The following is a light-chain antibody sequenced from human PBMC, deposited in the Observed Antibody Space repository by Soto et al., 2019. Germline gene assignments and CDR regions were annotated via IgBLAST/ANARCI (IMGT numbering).Light chain of an antibody. J-gene: IGLJ3*02. Sequence: QSALTQPRSVSGSPGQSVTISCTGTSGDVGGYNFVSWYQQNPGKAPTLMIFDVSQRPSGVPDRFSGSKSGNTASLTISGLQAEDEADYYCCSYGGSYTGVFGGGTKLTVL. CDR3: CSYGGSYTGV. CDR1: SGDVGGYNF. V-gene: IGLV2-11*01. CDR2: DVS.